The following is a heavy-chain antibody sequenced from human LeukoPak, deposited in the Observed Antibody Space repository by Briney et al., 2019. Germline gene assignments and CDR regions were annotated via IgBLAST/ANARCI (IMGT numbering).Heavy chain of an antibody. D-gene: IGHD3-3*01. J-gene: IGHJ4*02. CDR2: INPNSGGT. CDR1: GYTFTGYY. CDR3: ARDLSYYDFWSGYLRDY. Sequence: ASVKVSCKASGYTFTGYYMHWVRQAPGQGLEWMGWINPNSGGTNYAQRFQGRVTMTRDTSISTAYMELSRLRSDDTAVYHCARDLSYYDFWSGYLRDYWGQGTLVTVSS. V-gene: IGHV1-2*02.